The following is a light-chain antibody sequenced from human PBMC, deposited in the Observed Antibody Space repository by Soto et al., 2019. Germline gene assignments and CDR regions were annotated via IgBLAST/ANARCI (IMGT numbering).Light chain of an antibody. CDR3: QQSYSSPQMYT. V-gene: IGKV1-39*01. Sequence: DIQMTQSPSSLSASVGDRVTITCRASQRISNSLNWYQQKPGKAPDLLIYAASNLQSGVPSRFSSSGSGTDFTLTISSLQPEDFATYYCQQSYSSPQMYTFGQGTKLEIK. CDR1: QRISNS. J-gene: IGKJ2*01. CDR2: AAS.